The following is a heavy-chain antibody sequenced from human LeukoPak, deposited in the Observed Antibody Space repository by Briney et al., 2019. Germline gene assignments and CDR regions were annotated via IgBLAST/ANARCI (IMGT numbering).Heavy chain of an antibody. J-gene: IGHJ6*04. D-gene: IGHD2-15*01. CDR1: GYSFTSYW. CDR2: IYPGDSDT. CDR3: ARRGGADCSGGSCYPSPYYYYGMDV. V-gene: IGHV5-51*01. Sequence: GESLKISCKGSGYSFTSYWIGWVRQMPGKGLEWMGIIYPGDSDTRYSPSFQGQVTISADKSISTAYLQWSSLKASDTAMYYCARRGGADCSGGSCYPSPYYYYGMDVWSKGTTVTVSS.